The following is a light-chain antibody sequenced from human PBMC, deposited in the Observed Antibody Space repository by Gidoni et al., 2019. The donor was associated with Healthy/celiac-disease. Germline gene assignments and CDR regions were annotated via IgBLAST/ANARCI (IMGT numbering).Light chain of an antibody. CDR2: QDS. Sequence: SYELTQPPSVSVSPGQTDSITCSGDKLGDKYACWYQQKPGQSPVLVIYQDSKRPSGIPERFSGSNSGNTATLTISGTQAMDEADYYCQAWDSSTFVFGGGTKLTVL. CDR1: KLGDKY. V-gene: IGLV3-1*01. CDR3: QAWDSSTFV. J-gene: IGLJ2*01.